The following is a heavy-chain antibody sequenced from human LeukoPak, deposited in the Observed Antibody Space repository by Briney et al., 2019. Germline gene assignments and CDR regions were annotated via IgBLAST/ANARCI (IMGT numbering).Heavy chain of an antibody. J-gene: IGHJ4*02. Sequence: PGGSLRLSCAASGFTLSSYWMSWVRQAPGKGLEWVANIKQDESEKYYLDSVKGRFTISRDNAKNSLYLQMNSLRAEDTAVYYCAREPPITMVRGVIIPSYLFDYWGQGTLVTVSS. V-gene: IGHV3-7*01. D-gene: IGHD3-10*01. CDR1: GFTLSSYW. CDR2: IKQDESEK. CDR3: AREPPITMVRGVIIPSYLFDY.